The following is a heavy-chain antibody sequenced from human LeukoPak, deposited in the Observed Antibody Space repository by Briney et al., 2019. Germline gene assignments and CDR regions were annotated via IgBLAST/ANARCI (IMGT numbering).Heavy chain of an antibody. D-gene: IGHD6-13*01. Sequence: SETLSLTCTVSGGSISSYSWSWIRQPAGKGLEWIGRLYASGSTNYNPSLKSRVTMSVDTSKNQFSLKLSSVTAADTAVYYCARDWGLAAAGLTLSHDYWGQGTLVTVSS. CDR3: ARDWGLAAAGLTLSHDY. J-gene: IGHJ4*02. V-gene: IGHV4-4*07. CDR1: GGSISSYS. CDR2: LYASGST.